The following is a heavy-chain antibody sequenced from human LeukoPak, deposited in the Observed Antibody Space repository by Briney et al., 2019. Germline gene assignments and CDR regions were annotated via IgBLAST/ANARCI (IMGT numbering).Heavy chain of an antibody. J-gene: IGHJ5*02. Sequence: SETLSLPGTVSGGPIVSSYWSGTRSPPGRGREWIGYFYYSGSTNYNPSLKSRVTISVDTSKNQFSLKLSSVTAADTAVYYCARGGYSYGYANWFDPWGQGTLVTVSS. CDR3: ARGGYSYGYANWFDP. D-gene: IGHD5-18*01. CDR1: GGPIVSSY. V-gene: IGHV4-59*13. CDR2: FYYSGST.